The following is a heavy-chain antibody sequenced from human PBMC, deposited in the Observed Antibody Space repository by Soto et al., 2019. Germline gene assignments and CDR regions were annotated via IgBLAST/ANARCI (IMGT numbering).Heavy chain of an antibody. CDR3: AKEAPGGWHFFDT. D-gene: IGHD6-19*01. CDR2: ISDDGSQK. V-gene: IGHV3-30*18. J-gene: IGHJ4*02. CDR1: GFTFRTYG. Sequence: GSLRLCCAASGFTFRTYGMHWVRQAPGKGLEWVAFISDDGSQKYYGDSVKGRFTISRDNSKNTLSLRMISLRTEDTSVYYCAKEAPGGWHFFDTWGQGTLVTVSS.